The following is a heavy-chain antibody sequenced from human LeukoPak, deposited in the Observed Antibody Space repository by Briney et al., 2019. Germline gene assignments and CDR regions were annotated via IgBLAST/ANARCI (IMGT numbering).Heavy chain of an antibody. Sequence: PGGSLRLSREASGFIFDDYGMHWVRQAPGKGLEWVSGISRNNARGYAGSVRGRVTISRDNARNSLYLQMNSLREEDTALYYCAKEDVTRKGYMDVWGKGTTVTVSS. CDR1: GFIFDDYG. CDR2: ISRNNAR. D-gene: IGHD1-14*01. CDR3: AKEDVTRKGYMDV. J-gene: IGHJ6*04. V-gene: IGHV3-9*01.